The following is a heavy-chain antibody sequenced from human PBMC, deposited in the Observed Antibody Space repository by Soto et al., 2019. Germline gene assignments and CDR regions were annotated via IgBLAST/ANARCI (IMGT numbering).Heavy chain of an antibody. D-gene: IGHD1-26*01. CDR3: ARAQVRRVGDYYYGMDV. J-gene: IGHJ6*02. CDR1: GFTFSNFG. Sequence: QVQLVESGGGVVQPGRSLRLSCAASGFTFSNFGMHWVRQAPGKGLEWVAVIYYDGSKKYYADSVRGRFTNSRDNSKNTLYLQMNGLRAEDTAVYYCARAQVRRVGDYYYGMDVWGQGTTVTVSS. V-gene: IGHV3-33*01. CDR2: IYYDGSKK.